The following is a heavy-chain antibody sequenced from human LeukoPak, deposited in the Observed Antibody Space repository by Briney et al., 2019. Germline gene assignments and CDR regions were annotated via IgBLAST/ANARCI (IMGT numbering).Heavy chain of an antibody. Sequence: PGGSLRLSCAASGFTFSSYAMDWVRQAPGKGLQWLALTSDDGSAKYYADSVKGRFTISRDNSQTTLYLQMNSLRAEETAMYYCARAPGGFHGDYSPIGYWGQGTLVTVSS. J-gene: IGHJ4*02. D-gene: IGHD4-17*01. V-gene: IGHV3-30-3*01. CDR3: ARAPGGFHGDYSPIGY. CDR2: TSDDGSAK. CDR1: GFTFSSYA.